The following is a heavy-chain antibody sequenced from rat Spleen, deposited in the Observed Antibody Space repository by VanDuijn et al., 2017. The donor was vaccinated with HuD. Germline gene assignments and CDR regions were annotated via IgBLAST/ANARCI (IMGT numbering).Heavy chain of an antibody. CDR2: VNIGGGNT. D-gene: IGHD5-1*01. CDR3: VRLLGAPDWYFDF. J-gene: IGHJ1*01. V-gene: IGHV5-25*01. Sequence: EVQLVESGGGLVQPGRSMKLSCAASGFIFSNYDMAWVRQAPKKGLEWVASVNIGGGNTYYRGSVKGRFTIFRDNAKSTLYLQMDSLRSEDTATYYCVRLLGAPDWYFDFWGPGTMVTVSS. CDR1: GFIFSNYD.